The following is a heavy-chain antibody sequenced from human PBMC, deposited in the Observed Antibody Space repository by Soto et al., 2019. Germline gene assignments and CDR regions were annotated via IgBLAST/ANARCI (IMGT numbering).Heavy chain of an antibody. Sequence: QVQLVQSGAEVKKPGSSVKVSCKASGGTFSSYAISWVRQAPGQGLEWMGGIIPIFGTANYAQKFQGRVTSTADESTSTAYMELSSLRSEDTAVYYCARDRCSDGSCYYSFQHWGQGTLVTVSS. V-gene: IGHV1-69*01. D-gene: IGHD2-15*01. CDR2: IIPIFGTA. CDR3: ARDRCSDGSCYYSFQH. J-gene: IGHJ1*01. CDR1: GGTFSSYA.